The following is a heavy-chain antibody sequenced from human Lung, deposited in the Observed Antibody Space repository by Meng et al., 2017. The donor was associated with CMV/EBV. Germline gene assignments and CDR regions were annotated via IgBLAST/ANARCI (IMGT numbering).Heavy chain of an antibody. J-gene: IGHJ6*02. V-gene: IGHV4-38-2*02. CDR2: IFHGGTV. Sequence: SEXLSLXXTIFGYSITTSYFWGWVRQSPGKGLEWIGSIFHGGTVYYNPSLKSRVTISLDTSKNQFSLRLDSVTAADTAVYYCARERDYYSYMDVWGRGTTVTVSS. CDR3: ARERDYYSYMDV. CDR1: GYSITTSYF.